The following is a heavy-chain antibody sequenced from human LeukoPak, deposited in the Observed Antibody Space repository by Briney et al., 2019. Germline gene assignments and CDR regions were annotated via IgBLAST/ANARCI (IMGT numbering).Heavy chain of an antibody. V-gene: IGHV3-30*04. Sequence: GRSLRLSCAASGFTFSSYAMHWVRQAPDKGLEWVAGLSYDGSDKYYADSVKGRFTISRDNSKNTLYLQMDSLRAEDTAVYYCARELPPVMKYYFDYWGQGTLVTVSS. D-gene: IGHD4-11*01. CDR1: GFTFSSYA. CDR2: LSYDGSDK. J-gene: IGHJ4*02. CDR3: ARELPPVMKYYFDY.